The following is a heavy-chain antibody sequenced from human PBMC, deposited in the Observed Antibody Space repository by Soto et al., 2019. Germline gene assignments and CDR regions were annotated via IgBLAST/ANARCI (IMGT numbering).Heavy chain of an antibody. CDR1: GGSISSYY. J-gene: IGHJ4*02. Sequence: SETLSLTCTVSGGSISSYYWSWIRQPPGKGLEWIGYIYYSGSTTYNPSLKSRVTISVDTSKNQFSLKLSSETAADTAVYYCARDSGSYDYWGQGTLVTVSS. CDR3: ARDSGSYDY. D-gene: IGHD3-10*01. CDR2: IYYSGST. V-gene: IGHV4-59*01.